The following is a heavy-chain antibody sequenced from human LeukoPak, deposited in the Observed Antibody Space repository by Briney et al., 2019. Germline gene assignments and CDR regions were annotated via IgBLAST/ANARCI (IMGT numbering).Heavy chain of an antibody. V-gene: IGHV3-30*18. CDR3: AKEAPWATAMVILIDY. D-gene: IGHD5-18*01. Sequence: PGGSLRLSCAASRFXFSRYGIHWVRQAPGKGLEWVAVISYDGSNKDYADSVKGRFTISRDNSKNTVYLQMNSLRVEDTAVYYCAKEAPWATAMVILIDYWGQGTLVTVSS. CDR1: RFXFSRYG. J-gene: IGHJ4*02. CDR2: ISYDGSNK.